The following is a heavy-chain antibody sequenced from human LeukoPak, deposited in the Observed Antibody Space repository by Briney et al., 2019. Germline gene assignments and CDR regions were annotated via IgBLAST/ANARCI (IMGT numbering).Heavy chain of an antibody. CDR3: VSFYEAY. V-gene: IGHV3-74*01. Sequence: GGSLRLSCAASGNYWMHWVRQAPGKGLVWVSHINSDGSWTSYADSVKGRFTISKDNAKSTVYLQMNNLRAEDTAVYYCVSFYEAYWGRGTLVTVSS. D-gene: IGHD2/OR15-2a*01. CDR1: GNYW. CDR2: INSDGSWT. J-gene: IGHJ4*02.